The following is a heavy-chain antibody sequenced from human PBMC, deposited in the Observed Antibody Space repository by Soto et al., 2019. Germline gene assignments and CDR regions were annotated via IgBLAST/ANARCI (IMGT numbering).Heavy chain of an antibody. D-gene: IGHD5-18*01. V-gene: IGHV4-30-4*01. CDR1: GGSISSGDYY. Sequence: SETLFLTCNVSGGSISSGDYYWTWIRQSPGKGLEWIGYIYYTGSTFYSPSLKSRVTISLDTSENHFSLDMNSVTAADTAVYFCARVSGHNTGYYSVYFMDVWGQGTTVTVSS. CDR2: IYYTGST. J-gene: IGHJ6*02. CDR3: ARVSGHNTGYYSVYFMDV.